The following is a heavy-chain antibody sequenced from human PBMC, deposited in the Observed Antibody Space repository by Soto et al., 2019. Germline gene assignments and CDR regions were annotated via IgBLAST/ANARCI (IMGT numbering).Heavy chain of an antibody. CDR1: GYSFTSYW. V-gene: IGHV5-51*01. J-gene: IGHJ4*02. Sequence: GESLKISCKGSGYSFTSYWIGWVRQMPGKGLEWMGIIYPGDSDTRYSPSFQGQVTISVDKSTSTAYLQWSSLTASDTARYYCASQDGSTGWIDFWGQGTVLTISS. CDR2: IYPGDSDT. D-gene: IGHD6-19*01. CDR3: ASQDGSTGWIDF.